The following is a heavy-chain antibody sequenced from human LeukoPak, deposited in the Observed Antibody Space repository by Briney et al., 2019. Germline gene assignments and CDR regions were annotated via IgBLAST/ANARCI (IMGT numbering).Heavy chain of an antibody. D-gene: IGHD1-1*01. V-gene: IGHV4-34*01. CDR3: ARDRTGNNWFDP. CDR2: INHSGST. J-gene: IGHJ5*01. Sequence: SETLSLTCAVYGGSFSNYYWSWNRQPPGKGLEWIGEINHSGSTNYNPSLKSRVTISVDTSKNQFSLKLSSVTAADTAVYYCARDRTGNNWFDPWGQGTLVTVSS. CDR1: GGSFSNYY.